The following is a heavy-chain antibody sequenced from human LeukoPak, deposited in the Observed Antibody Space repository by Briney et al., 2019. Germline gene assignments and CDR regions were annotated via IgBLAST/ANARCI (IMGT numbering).Heavy chain of an antibody. J-gene: IGHJ4*02. V-gene: IGHV1-2*02. D-gene: IGHD5-24*01. CDR2: INPNSGGT. Sequence: PQASVKVSCKASGYTFTGYYMHWVRQAPGQGLEWMGWINPNSGGTNYAQKFQGRVTMTRDTSISTAYMELSRLRSEDTAVYYCARESSRSPREMATSVYWGQGTLVTVSS. CDR1: GYTFTGYY. CDR3: ARESSRSPREMATSVY.